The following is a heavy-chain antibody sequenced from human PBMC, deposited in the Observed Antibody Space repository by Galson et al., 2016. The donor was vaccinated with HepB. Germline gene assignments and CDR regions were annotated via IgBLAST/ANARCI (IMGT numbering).Heavy chain of an antibody. V-gene: IGHV3-21*01. J-gene: IGHJ4*02. D-gene: IGHD4-11*01. CDR3: VRNLFSGDDYSVDY. CDR1: EFTFGSYS. CDR2: ISRDSNLI. Sequence: SLRLSCAASEFTFGSYSMNWVRQAPGKGLEWLASISRDSNLIYYADSVKGRFTISRDNAKNSLYLQMNSLRAEDTAVYYCVRNLFSGDDYSVDYWGQGTLVTVSS.